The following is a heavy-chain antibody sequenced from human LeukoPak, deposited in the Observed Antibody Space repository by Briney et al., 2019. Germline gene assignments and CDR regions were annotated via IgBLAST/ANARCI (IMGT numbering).Heavy chain of an antibody. CDR3: ARGTALQDY. CDR2: INSDGTIT. CDR1: GFTFSPYW. Sequence: GGSLRLSCAASGFTFSPYWMHWVRHVPGKGLVWVSDINSDGTITHYADAVKGRFTVSRDNAQDTLYLQMNSLRAEDTAVYYCARGTALQDYWGQGTLVTVSS. D-gene: IGHD2-2*02. J-gene: IGHJ4*02. V-gene: IGHV3-74*01.